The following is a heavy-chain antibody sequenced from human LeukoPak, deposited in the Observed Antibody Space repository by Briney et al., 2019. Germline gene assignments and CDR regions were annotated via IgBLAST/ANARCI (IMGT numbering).Heavy chain of an antibody. J-gene: IGHJ6*03. D-gene: IGHD6-13*01. CDR3: ARGGGSSWYTSQAFGYYYYMDV. V-gene: IGHV1-18*01. Sequence: GASVKVSCKASGYTFTSYGISWVRQAPGQGLEWMGWISAYNGNTNYAQKLQGRVTMTTDTSTSAAYMELRSLRSDDTAVYYCARGGGSSWYTSQAFGYYYYMDVWGKGTTVTISS. CDR2: ISAYNGNT. CDR1: GYTFTSYG.